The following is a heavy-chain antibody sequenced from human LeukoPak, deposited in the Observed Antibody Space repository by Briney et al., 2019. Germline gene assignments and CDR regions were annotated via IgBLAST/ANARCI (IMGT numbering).Heavy chain of an antibody. V-gene: IGHV3-7*01. CDR2: IKEDGSEK. CDR1: GFTFSRYW. D-gene: IGHD2-2*01. Sequence: PGGSLRLSCVASGFTFSRYWMSWVRQAPGKGLEWVANIKEDGSEKYYVDSVKGRFTISRDNAKNSLYLQMNSLRAEDTAVYYCVRGRYCNSISCDYFDYWGQGTLVTVSS. J-gene: IGHJ4*02. CDR3: VRGRYCNSISCDYFDY.